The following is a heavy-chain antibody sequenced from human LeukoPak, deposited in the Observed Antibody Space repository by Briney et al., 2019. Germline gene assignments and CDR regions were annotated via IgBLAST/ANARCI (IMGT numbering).Heavy chain of an antibody. J-gene: IGHJ4*02. CDR3: ARSVANPYSRPTYYFDY. Sequence: ASVKVSCKASGYTFTGYYMHWVRQAPGQGLEWMGWINPNSGGTNYAQKFQGRVTMTRDTSISTAYMELSRLRSDDTAVYYCARSVANPYSRPTYYFDYWGQGTLVTVSS. CDR1: GYTFTGYY. V-gene: IGHV1-2*02. D-gene: IGHD4-11*01. CDR2: INPNSGGT.